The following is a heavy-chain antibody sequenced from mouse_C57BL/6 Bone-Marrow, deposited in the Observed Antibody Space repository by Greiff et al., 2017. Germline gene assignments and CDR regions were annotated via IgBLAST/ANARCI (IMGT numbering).Heavy chain of an antibody. CDR3: ARSRLRRGFAY. CDR1: GYTFTDYY. V-gene: IGHV1-19*01. CDR2: INPYNGGT. D-gene: IGHD2-4*01. Sequence: EVQLQQSGPVLVKPGASVKMSCKASGYTFTDYYMNWVKQSHGKSLEWIGVINPYNGGTSYNQKFKGKATLTVDKSSSTAYMELNSLTSEDSAVYYCARSRLRRGFAYWGQGTLVTVSA. J-gene: IGHJ3*01.